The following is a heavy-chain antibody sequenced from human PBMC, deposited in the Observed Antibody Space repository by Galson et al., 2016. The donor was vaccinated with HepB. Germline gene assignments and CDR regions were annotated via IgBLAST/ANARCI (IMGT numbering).Heavy chain of an antibody. D-gene: IGHD2-2*01. CDR2: ISSSSSYI. Sequence: SLRLSCAASGFTFNTYSMNWVRQAPGKGLEWVSSISSSSSYIYYADSVKGRFAISRDNAKNSLYLQMNSLRAEDTAVYYCARDKQTPYPERQLIPTDYWGQGTLVTVSS. CDR3: ARDKQTPYPERQLIPTDY. J-gene: IGHJ4*02. CDR1: GFTFNTYS. V-gene: IGHV3-21*01.